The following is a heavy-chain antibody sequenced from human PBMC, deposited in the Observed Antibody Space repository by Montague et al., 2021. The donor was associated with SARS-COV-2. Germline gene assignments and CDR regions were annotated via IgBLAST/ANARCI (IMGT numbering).Heavy chain of an antibody. Sequence: SETLSLTCVISGGSIYGFCWWSWVRPSPGKPLEWIGVVSRDGTNNYHPPFRSRVLVSEDNSKHEFTLTLTSMTVADTAVYYCARSGGRGWYFDNWGRGSLVPVST. D-gene: IGHD2-15*01. CDR1: GGSIYGFCW. J-gene: IGHJ2*01. CDR3: ARSGGRGWYFDN. CDR2: VSRDGTN. V-gene: IGHV4-4*02.